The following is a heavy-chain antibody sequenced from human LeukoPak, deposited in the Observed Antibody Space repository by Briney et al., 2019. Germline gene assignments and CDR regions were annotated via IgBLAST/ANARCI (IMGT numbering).Heavy chain of an antibody. V-gene: IGHV3-33*01. Sequence: GGSLRLSCTTSGFTFTNYGINWVRQAPGKGLEGVAAIWYDGSKTSYTASVKGRFTVSRDISKNTVYLQMNGLKAEDTAVYYCARDDCSTTPCYAYWGQGTLVTVSS. CDR3: ARDDCSTTPCYAY. CDR1: GFTFTNYG. J-gene: IGHJ4*02. CDR2: IWYDGSKT. D-gene: IGHD2-2*01.